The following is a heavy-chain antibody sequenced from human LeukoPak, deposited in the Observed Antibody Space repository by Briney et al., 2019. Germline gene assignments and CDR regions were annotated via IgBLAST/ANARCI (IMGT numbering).Heavy chain of an antibody. Sequence: ASVKVSCKGSGYNFDRYGVNWVRQAPGQGLEWVGSISTYNGNTFYAQKFEGRVSMTTDTSTNTVYMDLRSLRSDDTAVYYCARDLEHCRNIICSNSAYWGQGTLVTVSS. V-gene: IGHV1-18*04. D-gene: IGHD2-2*01. CDR1: GYNFDRYG. CDR2: ISTYNGNT. CDR3: ARDLEHCRNIICSNSAY. J-gene: IGHJ4*02.